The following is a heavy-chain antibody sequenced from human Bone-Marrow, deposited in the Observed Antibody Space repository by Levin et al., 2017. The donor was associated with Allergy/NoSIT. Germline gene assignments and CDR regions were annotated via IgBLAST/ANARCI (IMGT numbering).Heavy chain of an antibody. J-gene: IGHJ4*02. CDR2: IKSKTDGGTT. D-gene: IGHD3-10*01. CDR3: TTAYYYGSGSYFDY. CDR1: GFTFSNAW. Sequence: GGSLRLSCAASGFTFSNAWMSWVRQAPGKGLEWVGRIKSKTDGGTTDYAAPVKGRFTISRDDSKNTLYLQMNSLKTEDTAVYYCTTAYYYGSGSYFDYWGQGTLVTVSS. V-gene: IGHV3-15*01.